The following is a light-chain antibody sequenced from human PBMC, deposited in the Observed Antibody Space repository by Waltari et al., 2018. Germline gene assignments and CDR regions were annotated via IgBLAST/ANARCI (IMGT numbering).Light chain of an antibody. CDR3: QQRSNWPPMYT. CDR2: DAS. CDR1: QSVNTK. Sequence: EIVLTQSPATLSLSPGQGATLSCRASQSVNTKLAWYQQKPGQAPRLLIYDASNRATGIPGRFSGRGSGTDFTLTISSLEPEDSAVYYCQQRSNWPPMYTFGQGTKLEIK. V-gene: IGKV3-11*01. J-gene: IGKJ2*01.